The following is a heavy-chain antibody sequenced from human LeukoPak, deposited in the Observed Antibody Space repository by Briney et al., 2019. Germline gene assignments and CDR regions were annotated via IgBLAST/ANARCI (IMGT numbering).Heavy chain of an antibody. D-gene: IGHD2-2*01. J-gene: IGHJ3*02. Sequence: ASVKVSCEASGYTFTSYGISWVRQAPGQGLEWMGWISAYNGNTNYAQKLQGRVTMTTDTSTSTAYMELRSLRSDDTAVYYCARVVPAAMVDAFDIWGQGTMVTVSS. CDR3: ARVVPAAMVDAFDI. CDR2: ISAYNGNT. V-gene: IGHV1-18*01. CDR1: GYTFTSYG.